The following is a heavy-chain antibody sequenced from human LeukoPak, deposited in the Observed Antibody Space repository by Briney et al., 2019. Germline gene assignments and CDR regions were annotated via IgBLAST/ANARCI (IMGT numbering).Heavy chain of an antibody. V-gene: IGHV3-9*01. CDR2: ISWNSGSI. CDR1: GFTFDDYA. Sequence: GGSLRLSCAASGFTFDDYAMHWVRQAPGKGLEWGSGISWNSGSIGYADSVKGRFTISRDNAKNSLYLQMNSLRAEDTALYYCAKDLRLDRYYYYGMDVWGQGTTVTVSS. D-gene: IGHD6-19*01. CDR3: AKDLRLDRYYYYGMDV. J-gene: IGHJ6*02.